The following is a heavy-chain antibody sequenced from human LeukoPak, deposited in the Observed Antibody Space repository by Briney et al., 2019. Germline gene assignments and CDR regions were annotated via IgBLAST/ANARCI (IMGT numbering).Heavy chain of an antibody. D-gene: IGHD2-15*01. CDR2: VIPIFGTA. J-gene: IGHJ4*02. CDR3: ARVALFNCSGGSCYAPLDY. V-gene: IGHV1-69*05. CDR1: GGTFSSYA. Sequence: SVKVSCKASGGTFSSYAISWVRQAPGQGLEWMGRVIPIFGTANYAQKFQGRVTITTDEPTSTAYMELSSLRSEDTAVYYCARVALFNCSGGSCYAPLDYWGQGTLVTVSS.